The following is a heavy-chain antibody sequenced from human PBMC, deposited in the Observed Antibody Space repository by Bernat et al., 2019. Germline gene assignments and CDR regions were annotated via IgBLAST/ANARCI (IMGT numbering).Heavy chain of an antibody. D-gene: IGHD3-22*01. Sequence: EAHLVESGGGLVQPGGSLRLSCAASGFMFSDHYMDWVRQAPGKGLEWLGRINKGNSHTTEYAASVKGRFTVSRDDSRNSLFLQLNSLSAEDTAVYYCARSTSGSILDYWGQGTLVTVSS. CDR2: INKGNSHTT. J-gene: IGHJ4*02. CDR1: GFMFSDHY. V-gene: IGHV3-72*01. CDR3: ARSTSGSILDY.